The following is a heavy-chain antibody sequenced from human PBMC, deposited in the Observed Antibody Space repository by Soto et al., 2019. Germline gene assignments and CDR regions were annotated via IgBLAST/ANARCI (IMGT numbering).Heavy chain of an antibody. CDR1: GYGNTINR. Sequence: NLYRKSSGYGNTINRIGCVLTAPGQGIEWMGWISPKSGSIKYAQKFQGRVIMTTDTSTSTAYMELRSLRSDDTAVYYCVKDRDSNSWPSREVWGKGSTVTVSS. CDR2: ISPKSGSI. CDR3: VKDRDSNSWPSREV. D-gene: IGHD3-22*01. J-gene: IGHJ6*04. V-gene: IGHV1-18*01.